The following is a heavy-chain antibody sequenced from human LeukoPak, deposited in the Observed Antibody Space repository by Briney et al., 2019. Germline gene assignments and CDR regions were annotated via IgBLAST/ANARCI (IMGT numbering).Heavy chain of an antibody. Sequence: PGGSLRLSCAASGFTFSSYSMNWVRQAPGKGLEWVSSISSSSSYKYYADSVKGRFTISRDNAKNSLYLQMNSLRAEDTAVYYCARVFVAAAGMMDFDCWGQGTLVTVSS. CDR3: ARVFVAAAGMMDFDC. CDR1: GFTFSSYS. CDR2: ISSSSSYK. V-gene: IGHV3-21*01. J-gene: IGHJ4*02. D-gene: IGHD6-13*01.